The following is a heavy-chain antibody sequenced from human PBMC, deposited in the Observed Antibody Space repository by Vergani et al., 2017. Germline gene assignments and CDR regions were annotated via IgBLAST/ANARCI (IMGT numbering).Heavy chain of an antibody. J-gene: IGHJ4*02. Sequence: EVQLVQYGAEVKKPGESLKISCKGSGYSFTSYWIGWVRQMPGKGLEWMGIIYPGDSDTRYSPSFQGQVTISADKSISTAYLQWSSLKASDTAMYYCAKDRLRKRITIFGVVILNYNWGQGTLVTVSS. D-gene: IGHD3-3*01. CDR3: AKDRLRKRITIFGVVILNYN. CDR1: GYSFTSYW. CDR2: IYPGDSDT. V-gene: IGHV5-51*01.